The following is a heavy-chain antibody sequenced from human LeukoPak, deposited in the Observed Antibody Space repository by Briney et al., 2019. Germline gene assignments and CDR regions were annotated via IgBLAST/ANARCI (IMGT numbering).Heavy chain of an antibody. J-gene: IGHJ3*02. CDR1: GWSFSGYY. Sequence: PSGTLSLTCAAYGWSFSGYYWSWIGQPQGKGLEWIGEINHSGTTDYNPSLKSRVTISVDTSKNQFSLKLSSVTAADTAVYYCARPMDFAFDIWGQGTMVTVSS. D-gene: IGHD3/OR15-3a*01. CDR3: ARPMDFAFDI. CDR2: INHSGTT. V-gene: IGHV4-34*01.